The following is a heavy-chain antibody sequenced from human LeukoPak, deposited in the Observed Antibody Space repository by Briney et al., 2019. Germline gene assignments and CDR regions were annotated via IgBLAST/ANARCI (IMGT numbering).Heavy chain of an antibody. CDR1: GGSINNYY. Sequence: SETLSLTCTVSGGSINNYYWSWIRQPPGKGLEWIGYIYYSGSTNYNPSLKSRITISVDTSKNQFSLKLSSVTAADTAVYYCASGNVVVVASYYYYYMDVWGKGTTVTVSS. V-gene: IGHV4-59*12. J-gene: IGHJ6*03. CDR3: ASGNVVVVASYYYYYMDV. D-gene: IGHD2-15*01. CDR2: IYYSGST.